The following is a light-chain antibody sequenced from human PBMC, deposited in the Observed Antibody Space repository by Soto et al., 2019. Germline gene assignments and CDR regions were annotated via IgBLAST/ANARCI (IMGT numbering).Light chain of an antibody. V-gene: IGKV3D-20*02. J-gene: IGKJ3*01. Sequence: EIVLTQSPGTLSLSPGERATLSCRASQSVTSNYLAWYQQKPGQAPGLLIYDTSTRASGVPDRFSGSGSGTEFTLTISRLEPEDFAVYYCRQRSNWPFTFGPGAKVDIK. CDR2: DTS. CDR1: QSVTSNY. CDR3: RQRSNWPFT.